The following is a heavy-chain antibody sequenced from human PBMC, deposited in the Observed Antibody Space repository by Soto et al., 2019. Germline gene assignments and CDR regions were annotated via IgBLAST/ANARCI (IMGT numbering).Heavy chain of an antibody. CDR3: ARSSGMATTFDR. Sequence: PSETLSLTCTVSGGSMTTYFWSWVRQPPGKRLEWIGYISYRGDTKYNPALQSRVIISLDTSESQFSLNLSSVTSADTAIYYCARSSGMATTFDRWGQGTLVTVSS. V-gene: IGHV4-59*01. D-gene: IGHD3-10*01. J-gene: IGHJ4*02. CDR1: GGSMTTYF. CDR2: ISYRGDT.